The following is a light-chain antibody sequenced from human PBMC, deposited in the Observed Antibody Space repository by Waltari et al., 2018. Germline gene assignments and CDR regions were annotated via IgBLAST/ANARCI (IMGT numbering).Light chain of an antibody. CDR2: WAS. V-gene: IGKV4-1*01. J-gene: IGKJ1*01. CDR3: QHYYSPPWT. Sequence: DIVMTQSPDSLAVSLGERAAIHCKSSQSVLYSSNNKNYLAWYQQKPGKPPKLLIYWASTREAGVPDRFSGSVSGTDFTLTISSLQAEDVAVYYCQHYYSPPWTFGQGTKVEIK. CDR1: QSVLYSSNNKNY.